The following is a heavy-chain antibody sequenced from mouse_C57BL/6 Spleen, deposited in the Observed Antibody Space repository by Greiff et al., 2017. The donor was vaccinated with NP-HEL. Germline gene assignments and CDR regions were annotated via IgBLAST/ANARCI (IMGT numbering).Heavy chain of an antibody. V-gene: IGHV1-50*01. CDR1: GYTFTSYW. J-gene: IGHJ2*01. CDR3: ARGGIYYYGSLDY. Sequence: VQLQQSGAELVKPGASVKLSCKASGYTFTSYWMQWVKQRPGQGLEWIGEIDPSDSYTNYNQKFKGKATLTVDTSSSTAYMQLSSLTSEDSAVYYCARGGIYYYGSLDYWGQGTTLTVSS. D-gene: IGHD1-1*01. CDR2: IDPSDSYT.